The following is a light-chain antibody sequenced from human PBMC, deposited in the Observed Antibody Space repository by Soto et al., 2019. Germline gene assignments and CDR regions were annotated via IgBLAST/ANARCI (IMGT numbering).Light chain of an antibody. V-gene: IGKV3-20*01. CDR3: LQYGRPSRT. CDR2: GAS. CDR1: QSVSSY. Sequence: EIVLTQSPGTLSLSPGERATLSCRASQSVSSYLAWYQQKPGQAPRLLIYGASSRATGIPDRFSGSGSGTDFTLTISRLEPEDFAVYYCLQYGRPSRTFGQGTKVEIK. J-gene: IGKJ1*01.